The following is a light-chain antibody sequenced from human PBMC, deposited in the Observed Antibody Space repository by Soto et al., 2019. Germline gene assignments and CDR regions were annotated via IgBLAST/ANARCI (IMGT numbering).Light chain of an antibody. CDR2: DAS. V-gene: IGKV1-5*01. CDR3: QQYNSYPWT. Sequence: DIQMTQSPSTLPASVGDRVTITCRASQTISSWLAWYQQKPGKAPKLLIYDASSLESGVPSRFSGSGSGTEFTLAISSXQPDDFATYYCQQYNSYPWTFGQGTKVDIK. J-gene: IGKJ1*01. CDR1: QTISSW.